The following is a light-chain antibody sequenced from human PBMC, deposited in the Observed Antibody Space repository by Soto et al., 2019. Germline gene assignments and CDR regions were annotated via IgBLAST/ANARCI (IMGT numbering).Light chain of an antibody. V-gene: IGLV1-44*01. CDR3: AAWDDSLTGYV. CDR1: NSNIGSNT. Sequence: QSVLTQPPSASGTPGQRVTISCSGSNSNIGSNTVNWYQQLPGTAPKLLIYSHNQRPSGVPDRFSGSKSGTSASLAISGVQSDDEADYYCAAWDDSLTGYVFGPGTKLTVL. CDR2: SHN. J-gene: IGLJ1*01.